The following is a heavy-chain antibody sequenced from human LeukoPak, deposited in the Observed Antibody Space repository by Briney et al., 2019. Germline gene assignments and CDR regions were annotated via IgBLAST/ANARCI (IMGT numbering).Heavy chain of an antibody. CDR2: ISGSSSTI. D-gene: IGHD3-10*01. V-gene: IGHV3-48*01. J-gene: IGHJ6*02. Sequence: PGGSLRLSCAASGFTFSSFGMNWVRQAPGKGLEWVSYISGSSSTIHYADSVKGRFTISRDNAKNSLYLQMNSLRAEDTAAYYCARDRPGSMDVWGQGTTVTVSS. CDR1: GFTFSSFG. CDR3: ARDRPGSMDV.